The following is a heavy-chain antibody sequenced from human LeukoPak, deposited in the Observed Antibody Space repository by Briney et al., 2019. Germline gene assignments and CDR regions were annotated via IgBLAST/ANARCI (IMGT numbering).Heavy chain of an antibody. D-gene: IGHD3-9*01. CDR1: GGSISSYY. Sequence: SETLSLTCTVSGGSISSYYWSWIRQPPGKGLEWIGCIYYSGYTNYKSSLKSRVTTSVDTSKNQFSLKLSSVTAADTAVYYCARAPDYDILTGYFPGRLDVWGKGTTVTISS. CDR2: IYYSGYT. CDR3: ARAPDYDILTGYFPGRLDV. J-gene: IGHJ6*04. V-gene: IGHV4-59*12.